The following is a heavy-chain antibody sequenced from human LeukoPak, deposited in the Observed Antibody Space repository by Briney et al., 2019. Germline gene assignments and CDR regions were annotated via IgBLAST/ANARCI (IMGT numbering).Heavy chain of an antibody. V-gene: IGHV4-61*09. CDR3: VRLSANYDILTGHYNAEKRFDY. CDR2: ISATGST. D-gene: IGHD3-9*01. Sequence: PSETLSLTCTVSGGSISSGRYSWSWIRQPAGKGLEWIGHISATGSTNYNASLKSRLSISVDTSKNQFSLKLTSVTAADTAVYYCVRLSANYDILTGHYNAEKRFDYWGQGTLLTVSS. CDR1: GGSISSGRYS. J-gene: IGHJ4*02.